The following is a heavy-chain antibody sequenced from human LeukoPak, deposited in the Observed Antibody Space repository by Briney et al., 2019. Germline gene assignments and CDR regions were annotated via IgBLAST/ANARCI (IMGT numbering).Heavy chain of an antibody. Sequence: GGSLRLSCTGSGFTFKNYAMHWVRQAPGRGLEWVAVVSYDASDQYYADSVKGRFTISRDNAKNSLYLQMSNLRAEDTAVYSCARGGGLDVWGQGATVTVSS. D-gene: IGHD3-16*01. CDR3: ARGGGLDV. CDR2: VSYDASDQ. V-gene: IGHV3-30-3*01. J-gene: IGHJ6*02. CDR1: GFTFKNYA.